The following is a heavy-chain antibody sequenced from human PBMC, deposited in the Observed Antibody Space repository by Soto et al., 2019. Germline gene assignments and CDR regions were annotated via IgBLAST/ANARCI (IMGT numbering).Heavy chain of an antibody. J-gene: IGHJ3*02. D-gene: IGHD2-2*02. CDR1: GFTFSRYG. CDR3: EKSGNTGGAFDI. V-gene: IGHV3-30*18. CDR2: ISYDGSNK. Sequence: QVQLVESGGGVVQPGRSLRLSCAASGFTFSRYGMHWVRQAPGKGLEWVAVISYDGSNKYYADSVKGRFTISRDNSKNTLYLQMNSLRAEDTAVYYCEKSGNTGGAFDIWGQGTMVTVSS.